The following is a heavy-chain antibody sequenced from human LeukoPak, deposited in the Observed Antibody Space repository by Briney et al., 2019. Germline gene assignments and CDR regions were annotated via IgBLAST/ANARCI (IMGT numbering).Heavy chain of an antibody. Sequence: SETLSLTCTVSGGSISSYYWSWIRQPPGKGLEWIGYIYYSGSTNYNPSLKSRVTISVDTSKNQFSLKLSSVTAADTAVYYCAGDSEAAGIFDYWGQGTLVTVSS. V-gene: IGHV4-59*01. CDR3: AGDSEAAGIFDY. CDR2: IYYSGST. CDR1: GGSISSYY. D-gene: IGHD6-13*01. J-gene: IGHJ4*02.